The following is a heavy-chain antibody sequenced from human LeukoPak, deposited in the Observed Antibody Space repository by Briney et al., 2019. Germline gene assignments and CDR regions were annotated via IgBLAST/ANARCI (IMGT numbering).Heavy chain of an antibody. CDR1: GGSISSYY. D-gene: IGHD4-17*01. CDR3: ARDPSVKYYMDV. J-gene: IGHJ6*03. Sequence: SETLSLTCTVSGGSISSYYWSWIRQPPGKGLEWIGYIYYSGSTNHNPSLKSRVTISVDTSKNQFSLKLSSVTAADTAVYYCARDPSVKYYMDVWGKGTTVTVSS. V-gene: IGHV4-59*01. CDR2: IYYSGST.